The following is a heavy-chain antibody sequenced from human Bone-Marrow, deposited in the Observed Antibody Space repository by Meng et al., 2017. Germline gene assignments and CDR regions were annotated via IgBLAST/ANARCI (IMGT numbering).Heavy chain of an antibody. J-gene: IGHJ3*02. D-gene: IGHD1-7*01. CDR2: ISSSSSYI. V-gene: IGHV3-21*01. CDR3: ARDYWNSLDAFDI. CDR1: GFTFSSYS. Sequence: GESLKISCAASGFTFSSYSMNWVRQAPGKGLEWVSSISSSSSYIYYADSVKGRFTISRDNAKNSLYLQMNSLRAEDTVVYYCARDYWNSLDAFDIWGQGTMVTVSS.